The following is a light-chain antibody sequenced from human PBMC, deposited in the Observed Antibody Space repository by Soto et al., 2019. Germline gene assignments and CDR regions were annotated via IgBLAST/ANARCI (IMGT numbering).Light chain of an antibody. CDR2: EVS. V-gene: IGLV2-14*01. J-gene: IGLJ2*01. Sequence: QSALTQPASVSGSPGQSITISCTGTSSDVGGYNYVSWYQQHPGKAPKLMIYEVSNRPSGVSNRFSGSKSGNTASLTISGLQAEDEAEYYGSSYTSSSTFYVVFGGGTKLTVL. CDR1: SSDVGGYNY. CDR3: SSYTSSSTFYVV.